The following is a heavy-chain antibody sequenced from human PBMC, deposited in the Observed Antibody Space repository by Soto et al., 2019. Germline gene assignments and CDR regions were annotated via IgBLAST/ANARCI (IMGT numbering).Heavy chain of an antibody. D-gene: IGHD3-22*01. CDR3: AKDGGGYYYDSSGYYLR. J-gene: IGHJ4*02. V-gene: IGHV3-23*01. CDR2: ISGSGGST. Sequence: HPGGSLRLSCAASGFTFSSYAMSWVRQAPGKGLEWVSAISGSGGSTYYADSVKGRFTISRDNSKNTLYLQMNSLRAEDTAVYYCAKDGGGYYYDSSGYYLRWGQGTLVTVSS. CDR1: GFTFSSYA.